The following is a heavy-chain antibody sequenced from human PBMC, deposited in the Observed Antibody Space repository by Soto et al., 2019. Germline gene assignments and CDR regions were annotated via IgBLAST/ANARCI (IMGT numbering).Heavy chain of an antibody. V-gene: IGHV1-18*04. D-gene: IGHD2-2*02. J-gene: IGHJ6*02. Sequence: GSGKVSFKTSGYTFTNYGMTWVRQAPGQGLEWVAWISAYTGNKKFAQKIQGRVTMTTDTSTRTAYMELRSLRSDDTAVYYCARGPICHITSCYRYHHFSMDVWGQGTTVTVSS. CDR1: GYTFTNYG. CDR3: ARGPICHITSCYRYHHFSMDV. CDR2: ISAYTGNK.